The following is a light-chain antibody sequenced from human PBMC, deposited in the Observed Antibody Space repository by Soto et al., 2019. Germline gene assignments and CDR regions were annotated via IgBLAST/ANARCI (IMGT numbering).Light chain of an antibody. CDR1: QGIGDT. CDR3: QDHSDWPTWT. Sequence: EIVMTQSPATLSLSPGERATLSCRASQGIGDTLAWYQHKPGQTPRLLIYDTSTRATGVPPRFSGSRSGAEFTLIISSLQSEDFAVYYCQDHSDWPTWTFGQGTKVDIK. J-gene: IGKJ1*01. CDR2: DTS. V-gene: IGKV3-15*01.